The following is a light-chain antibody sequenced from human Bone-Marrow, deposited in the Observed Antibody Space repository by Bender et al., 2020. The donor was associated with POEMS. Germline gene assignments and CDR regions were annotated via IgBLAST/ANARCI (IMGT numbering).Light chain of an antibody. J-gene: IGLJ3*02. CDR1: SSDIGTYDY. V-gene: IGLV2-8*01. CDR3: SSYVGDNIWV. Sequence: QSALAQPPSASGSPGQSVTISCTGTSSDIGTYDYVSWYQQLPGKAPNLIISEDNKRTSGVPDRFSGSKLGNTASLTVSGLQAEDEAAYYCSSYVGDNIWVFGGGTKLTVL. CDR2: EDN.